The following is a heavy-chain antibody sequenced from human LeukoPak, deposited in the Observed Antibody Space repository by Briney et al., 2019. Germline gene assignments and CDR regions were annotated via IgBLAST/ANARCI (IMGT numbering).Heavy chain of an antibody. J-gene: IGHJ6*03. CDR1: GGSISSYY. CDR3: ARRGRIAAAGTAHYYYYYYMDV. Sequence: PSETLSLTCTVSGGSISSYYWSWIRQPPGKGLEWIGYIYYSGSTNYNPSLKSRVTISVDTSKNQFSLKLSSVTAADTAVYYCARRGRIAAAGTAHYYYYYYMDVWGKGTTVTVSS. CDR2: IYYSGST. D-gene: IGHD6-13*01. V-gene: IGHV4-59*01.